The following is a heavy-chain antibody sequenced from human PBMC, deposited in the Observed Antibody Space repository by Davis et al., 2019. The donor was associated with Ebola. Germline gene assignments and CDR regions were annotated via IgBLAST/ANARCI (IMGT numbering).Heavy chain of an antibody. CDR1: GFTSGFSFGNFA. V-gene: IGHV3-23*01. D-gene: IGHD3/OR15-3a*01. Sequence: PGGSLRPSCVASGFTSGFSFGNFAMTWVRQAPGKGLEWVSAFSGSSIATYYGDSVKGRFTISRDNSKNTLYLHLSGLRADDTAVYYCAKEERTFENWGQGTLVTVSS. CDR3: AKEERTFEN. CDR2: FSGSSIAT. J-gene: IGHJ4*02.